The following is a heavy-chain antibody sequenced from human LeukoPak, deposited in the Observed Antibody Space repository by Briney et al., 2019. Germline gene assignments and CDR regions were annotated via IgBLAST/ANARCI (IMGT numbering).Heavy chain of an antibody. Sequence: PGGSLRLSCAASGFTFSSYGMHWVRQAPGKGLEWVAVIWYDGSNKYYADSVKGRFTISRDNSKNTLYLQMNSLRAEDTAVYYCARDCLLVRGVIIPPGYWGQGTLVTVSS. V-gene: IGHV3-33*01. D-gene: IGHD3-10*01. J-gene: IGHJ4*02. CDR3: ARDCLLVRGVIIPPGY. CDR1: GFTFSSYG. CDR2: IWYDGSNK.